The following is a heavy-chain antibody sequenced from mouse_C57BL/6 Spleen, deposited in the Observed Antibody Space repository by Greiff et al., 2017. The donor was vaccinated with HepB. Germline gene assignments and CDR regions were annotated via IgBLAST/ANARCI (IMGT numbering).Heavy chain of an antibody. Sequence: VQLQQPGAELVRPGSSVKLSCKASGYTFTSYWMDWVKQRLGQGLEWIGNIYPSDSETHYNQKFKDKATLTVDKSSSTAYMQLSSLTSEDSAVYYCARGAETDYWGQGTTLTVSS. CDR1: GYTFTSYW. J-gene: IGHJ2*01. D-gene: IGHD3-3*01. CDR2: IYPSDSET. CDR3: ARGAETDY. V-gene: IGHV1-61*01.